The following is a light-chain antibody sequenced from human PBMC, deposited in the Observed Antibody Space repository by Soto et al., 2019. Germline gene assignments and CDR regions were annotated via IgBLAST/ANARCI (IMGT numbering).Light chain of an antibody. CDR3: QLYGISPH. CDR2: DAS. Sequence: EIVFTQSPATLSLSPGERATLSCRASQSVRNYLAWYQQKPGQAPRLLIYDASDRATGIPARFSGGGSGTDFTLTISSLEPEDSAVYYCQLYGISPHFGQGTRLEIK. CDR1: QSVRNY. V-gene: IGKV3-11*01. J-gene: IGKJ5*01.